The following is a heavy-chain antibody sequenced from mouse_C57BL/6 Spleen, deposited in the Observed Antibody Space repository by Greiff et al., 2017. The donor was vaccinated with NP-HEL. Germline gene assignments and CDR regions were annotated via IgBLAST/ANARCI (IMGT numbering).Heavy chain of an antibody. V-gene: IGHV1-39*01. J-gene: IGHJ3*01. CDR3: ARSDSSGYERFAY. CDR1: GYSFTDYN. Sequence: EVKLMESGPELVKPGASVKISCKASGYSFTDYNMNWVKQSNGKSLEWIGVINPNYGTTSYNQKFKGKATLTVDQSSSTAYMQLNSLTSEDSAVYYCARSDSSGYERFAYWGQGTLVTVSA. CDR2: INPNYGTT. D-gene: IGHD3-2*02.